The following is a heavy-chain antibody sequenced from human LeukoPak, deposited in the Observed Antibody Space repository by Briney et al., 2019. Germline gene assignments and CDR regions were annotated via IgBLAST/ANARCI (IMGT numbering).Heavy chain of an antibody. V-gene: IGHV3-23*01. J-gene: IGHJ4*02. Sequence: GGSLRLSCAASGFTFSSYGMSWVRQAPGEGLEWVSGISDNGGGTYYADSLKGRFTVSRDNSKNMLYLQMNSLRAEDTAVYYCAKESGALGAPLYDYWGRGILVTASS. CDR3: AKESGALGAPLYDY. D-gene: IGHD4/OR15-4a*01. CDR1: GFTFSSYG. CDR2: ISDNGGGT.